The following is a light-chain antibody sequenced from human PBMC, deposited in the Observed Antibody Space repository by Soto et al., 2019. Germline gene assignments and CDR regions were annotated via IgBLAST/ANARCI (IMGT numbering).Light chain of an antibody. J-gene: IGLJ2*01. V-gene: IGLV9-49*01. CDR3: GTDHGSGSNFVVI. CDR2: VGTGGIVG. CDR1: SGYSNYK. Sequence: QPVLTQPHSASASLGASVTLTCTLSSGYSNYKVDWYQQRPGKGPRFVMRVGTGGIVGSKGEGIPDRFSVLGSGLNRYLTIKNIQEEDESDYHCGTDHGSGSNFVVIFGGGTKLTVL.